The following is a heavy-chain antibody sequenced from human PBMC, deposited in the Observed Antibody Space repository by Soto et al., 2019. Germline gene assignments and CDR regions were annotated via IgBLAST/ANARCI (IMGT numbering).Heavy chain of an antibody. CDR2: ISYDGSNK. V-gene: IGHV3-30*03. CDR1: GFTFSSYG. CDR3: ATYTYGDYNDDAFDI. J-gene: IGHJ3*02. Sequence: QVQLVESGGGVVQPGRSLRLSCAASGFTFSSYGMHWVRQAPGKGLEWVAVISYDGSNKYYADSVKGRFTISRDNSKNTLYLQMNSLRGEDTAVYYCATYTYGDYNDDAFDIWGQGTMVTVSS. D-gene: IGHD4-17*01.